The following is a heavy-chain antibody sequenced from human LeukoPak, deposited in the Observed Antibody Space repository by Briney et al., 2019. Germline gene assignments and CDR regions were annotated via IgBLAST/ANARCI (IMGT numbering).Heavy chain of an antibody. CDR1: GLTFSNYW. D-gene: IGHD6-19*01. J-gene: IGHJ4*02. Sequence: GGSLRLSCAVSGLTFSNYWMHWVRQAPGKGLVWVSIIGSSGGSTYYADSVKGRFTISRDNSKNTLYLQMNSLRAEDAAVYYCAKDPGYSSGWYFDYWGQGTLVTVSS. V-gene: IGHV3-23*01. CDR3: AKDPGYSSGWYFDY. CDR2: IGSSGGST.